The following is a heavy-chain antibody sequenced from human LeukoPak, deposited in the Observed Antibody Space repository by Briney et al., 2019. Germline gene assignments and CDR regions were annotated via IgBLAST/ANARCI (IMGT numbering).Heavy chain of an antibody. Sequence: GGSLRLSCAASGFTFSSYWMSWVRQAPGKGLEWVANIKQDGSEKYYVDSVKGRFTISRDNAKNSLYLQMNSLRAEDTAVYYCARLSMAVAGKLDYWGQGTLVTVSS. CDR2: IKQDGSEK. D-gene: IGHD6-19*01. V-gene: IGHV3-7*01. CDR1: GFTFSSYW. J-gene: IGHJ4*02. CDR3: ARLSMAVAGKLDY.